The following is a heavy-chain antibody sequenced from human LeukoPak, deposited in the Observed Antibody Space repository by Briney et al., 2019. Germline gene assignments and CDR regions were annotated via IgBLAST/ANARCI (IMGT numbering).Heavy chain of an antibody. CDR1: GGSIGSGGYY. CDR2: IYYSGST. D-gene: IGHD5-18*01. V-gene: IGHV4-31*03. CDR3: ARGDTAMGPFDY. Sequence: SQTLSLTCTVSGGSIGSGGYYWSWIRQHPGKGLEWIGYIYYSGSTYYNPSLKSRVTISVDTSKNQFSLKLSSVTAADTAVYYCARGDTAMGPFDYWGQATLVTVSS. J-gene: IGHJ4*02.